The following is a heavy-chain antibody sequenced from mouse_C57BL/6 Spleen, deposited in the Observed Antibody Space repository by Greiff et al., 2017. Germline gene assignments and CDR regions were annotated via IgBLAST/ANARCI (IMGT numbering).Heavy chain of an antibody. CDR3: ARKGYYYGSSHFDY. D-gene: IGHD1-1*01. Sequence: QVQLQQPGAELVKPGASVKMSCKASGYTFTSYWITWVKQRPGQGLEWIGDIYPGSGSTNYNEKFKSKATLTVDTSSSTAYMQLSSLTSEDSAVYYCARKGYYYGSSHFDYWGQGTTLTVSS. CDR1: GYTFTSYW. V-gene: IGHV1-55*01. CDR2: IYPGSGST. J-gene: IGHJ2*01.